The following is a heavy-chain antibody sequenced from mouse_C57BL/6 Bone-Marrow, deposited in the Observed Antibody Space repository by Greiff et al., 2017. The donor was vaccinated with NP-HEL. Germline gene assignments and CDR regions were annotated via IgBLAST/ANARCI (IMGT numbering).Heavy chain of an antibody. Sequence: VHLVESGAELARPGASVKLSCKASGYTFTSYGISWVKQRTGQGLEWIGEIYPRSGNTYYNEKLKGKAKLTANKSSSTAYMELRSLTSEDSAVYFCARGLFPITTVVADWYFDVWGTGTTVTVSS. CDR1: GYTFTSYG. CDR3: ARGLFPITTVVADWYFDV. D-gene: IGHD1-1*01. J-gene: IGHJ1*03. CDR2: IYPRSGNT. V-gene: IGHV1-81*01.